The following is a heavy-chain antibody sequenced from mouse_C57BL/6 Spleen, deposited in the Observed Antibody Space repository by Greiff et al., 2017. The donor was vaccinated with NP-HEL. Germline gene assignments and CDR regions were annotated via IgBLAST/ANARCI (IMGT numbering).Heavy chain of an antibody. CDR2: ISDGGSYT. J-gene: IGHJ2*01. CDR3: ASYYDGFDY. D-gene: IGHD1-1*01. V-gene: IGHV5-4*01. Sequence: EVQRVESGGGLVKPGGSLKLSCAASGFTFSSYAMSWVRQTPEKRLEWVATISDGGSYTYYPDNVKGRFTISRDNAKNNLYLQMSHLKSEDTAMYYCASYYDGFDYWDQGTTLTVSS. CDR1: GFTFSSYA.